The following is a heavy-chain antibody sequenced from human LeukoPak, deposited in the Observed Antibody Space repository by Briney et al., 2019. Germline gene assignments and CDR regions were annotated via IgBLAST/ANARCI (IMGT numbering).Heavy chain of an antibody. CDR3: ARRPTVTTDYYYYYMDV. CDR1: GFTFSSYS. J-gene: IGHJ6*03. D-gene: IGHD4-11*01. CDR2: ISSSSSTI. Sequence: GGSLRLSCAASGFTFSSYSMNWVRQAPGKGLEWVSYISSSSSTIYYADSVKGRFTISRDNAKNSLYLQMNSLRAEDTAVYYCARRPTVTTDYYYYYMDVWGKGTTVTVSS. V-gene: IGHV3-48*04.